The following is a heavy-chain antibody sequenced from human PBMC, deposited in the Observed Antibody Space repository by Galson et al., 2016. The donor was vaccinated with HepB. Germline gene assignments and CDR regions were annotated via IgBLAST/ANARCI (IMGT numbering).Heavy chain of an antibody. V-gene: IGHV3-33*01. Sequence: SLRLSCAASGFTFSNYGMHWVRQAPGKGLEWVAVIWADGSNQYYEDSVKGRFTISRDNAKNTLYLEMNRLRGEDTAVYYCAREALIAVTLLDVWGQGATVSVSS. CDR1: GFTFSNYG. CDR3: AREALIAVTLLDV. J-gene: IGHJ6*02. CDR2: IWADGSNQ. D-gene: IGHD6-19*01.